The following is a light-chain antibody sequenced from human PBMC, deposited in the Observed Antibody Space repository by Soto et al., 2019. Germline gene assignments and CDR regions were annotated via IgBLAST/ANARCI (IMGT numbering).Light chain of an antibody. CDR3: GTWDSNLSAVV. CDR1: SSNIGNNY. V-gene: IGLV1-51*01. Sequence: QSALTQPPSVSAAPGQKVTISCSGGSSNIGNNYVSWYQQLPGTAPKLLIYDNNKRPSGIPDRFSGSKSGASATLGITGLQTGDEADYYCGTWDSNLSAVVFGGGTKLTVL. J-gene: IGLJ3*02. CDR2: DNN.